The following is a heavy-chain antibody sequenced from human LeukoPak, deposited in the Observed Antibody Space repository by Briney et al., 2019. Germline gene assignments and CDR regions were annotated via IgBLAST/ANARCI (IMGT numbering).Heavy chain of an antibody. CDR2: IYTSGST. CDR1: GGSISSGSYY. D-gene: IGHD3-10*01. J-gene: IGHJ4*02. Sequence: SQTLSLTCTVSGGSISSGSYYWSWIRQPAGKGLEWIGRIYTSGSTNYNPSLKSRVTISLDMSKNQFSLKLSSVTAADTAVYYCRTRYGSGSAEVWGQGTLVTVSS. V-gene: IGHV4-61*02. CDR3: RTRYGSGSAEV.